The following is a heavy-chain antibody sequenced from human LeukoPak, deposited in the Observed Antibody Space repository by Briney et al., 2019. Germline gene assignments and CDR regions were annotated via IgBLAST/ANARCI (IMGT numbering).Heavy chain of an antibody. J-gene: IGHJ6*03. CDR1: GGSPSHYS. CDR3: ARQDFYYYYMGV. D-gene: IGHD3-3*01. V-gene: IGHV4-59*08. CDR2: IFYSGST. Sequence: SETLSLTCTVSGGSPSHYSWSWIRQPPGKGLEWIGYIFYSGSTDYNSALKSRVTISLDPSKNQFSLKLTSVTAADTAVYYCARQDFYYYYMGVWGKGTTVTVSS.